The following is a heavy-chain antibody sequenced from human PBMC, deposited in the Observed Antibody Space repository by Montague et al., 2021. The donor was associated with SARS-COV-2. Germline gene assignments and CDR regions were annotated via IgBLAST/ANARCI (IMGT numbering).Heavy chain of an antibody. D-gene: IGHD1-20*01. Sequence: SETLSLTCTVSGGSISSHYWSWVRQPPGKGLEWTGYIYPSGATNYSPSLRGRVTMSIDTSKNQFSLRLASVTATDTAVYYCARINWSGLPYFDNWGQGTLVTVSS. V-gene: IGHV4-4*08. J-gene: IGHJ4*02. CDR3: ARINWSGLPYFDN. CDR2: IYPSGAT. CDR1: GGSISSHY.